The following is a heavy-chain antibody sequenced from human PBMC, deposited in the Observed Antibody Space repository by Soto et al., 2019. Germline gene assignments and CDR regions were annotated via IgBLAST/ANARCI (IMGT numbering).Heavy chain of an antibody. J-gene: IGHJ5*02. Sequence: QVQLVQSGAEVKKPGSSVKVSCKASGGTFSSYAISWVRQAPGQGLEWMGGVIPIFGTANYAQKFQGRVTITADESTSTAYMELSSLRSEDTAVYYCARDIRGPYCGGDCYWFDPWGQGTLVTVSS. CDR2: VIPIFGTA. CDR3: ARDIRGPYCGGDCYWFDP. CDR1: GGTFSSYA. V-gene: IGHV1-69*01. D-gene: IGHD2-21*02.